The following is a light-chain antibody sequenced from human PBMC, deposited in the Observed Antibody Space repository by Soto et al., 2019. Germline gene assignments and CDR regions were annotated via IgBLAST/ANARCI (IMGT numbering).Light chain of an antibody. J-gene: IGLJ2*01. CDR3: QSYDSSLSGSGV. CDR1: SSNIGAGYD. Sequence: QLVLTQPPSVSGAPGQRVTISCTGSSSNIGAGYDVHWYQQLPGTAPKLLIYGNSNRPSGVPDRFSGSKSATSASLAITGLQAEDEADYYCQSYDSSLSGSGVFGGGTKLTVL. V-gene: IGLV1-40*01. CDR2: GNS.